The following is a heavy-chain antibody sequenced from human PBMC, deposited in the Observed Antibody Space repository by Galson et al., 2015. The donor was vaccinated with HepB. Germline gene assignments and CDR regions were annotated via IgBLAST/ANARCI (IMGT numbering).Heavy chain of an antibody. CDR3: ARDAAIIAVAGTGPDFDY. V-gene: IGHV7-4-1*02. CDR2: INTNTGNP. CDR1: GYISTSYA. J-gene: IGHJ4*02. Sequence: SVKVSCKASGYISTSYAMNWVRQAPGQGLEWMGWINTNTGNPTYAQGFTGRFVFSLDTSVSTAYLQISSLKAEDTAVYYCARDAAIIAVAGTGPDFDYWGQGTLVTVSS. D-gene: IGHD6-19*01.